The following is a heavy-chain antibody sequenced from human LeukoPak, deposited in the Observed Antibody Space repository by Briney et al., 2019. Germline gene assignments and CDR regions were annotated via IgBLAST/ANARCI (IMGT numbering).Heavy chain of an antibody. CDR3: ARDSPYGDLRRYFDL. Sequence: ASVKVSCKASGYTFTSYGISWVRQAPGQGLEWMGWISAYNGNTTYAQKLQGRVTMTTDTSTSTAYMELRSLRSDDTAVYYCARDSPYGDLRRYFDLWGRGTLVTVSS. CDR1: GYTFTSYG. CDR2: ISAYNGNT. J-gene: IGHJ2*01. V-gene: IGHV1-18*01. D-gene: IGHD4-17*01.